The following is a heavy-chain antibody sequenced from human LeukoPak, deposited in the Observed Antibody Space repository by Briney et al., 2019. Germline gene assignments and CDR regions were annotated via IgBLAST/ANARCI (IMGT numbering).Heavy chain of an antibody. V-gene: IGHV3-21*01. Sequence: GGSLRLSCAASGFTFSSYSMDWVRHAPGKGLEWVSSISTTSDYIYYADSLKGRLTISTDNAKNSLYLQMNSLRAEDTAVYYCARGGIYSQGFDSWGQGTLVTVSS. CDR2: ISTTSDYI. CDR3: ARGGIYSQGFDS. J-gene: IGHJ4*02. CDR1: GFTFSSYS. D-gene: IGHD6-13*01.